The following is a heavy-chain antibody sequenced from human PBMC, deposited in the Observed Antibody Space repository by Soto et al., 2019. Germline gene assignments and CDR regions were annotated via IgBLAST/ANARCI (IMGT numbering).Heavy chain of an antibody. CDR3: AGEGVGATYFDE. V-gene: IGHV1-69*12. J-gene: IGHJ4*02. Sequence: QVQLVQSGAEVKRPGSSVKVSCRASGGTFSNFGFSWVRQAPGQGLEWMGGITPIFVTPNYAQKFQDRVTIAADESTSTVHMELSSLRPDDTAVYYCAGEGVGATYFDEWGQGTLVIVSS. D-gene: IGHD1-26*01. CDR2: ITPIFVTP. CDR1: GGTFSNFG.